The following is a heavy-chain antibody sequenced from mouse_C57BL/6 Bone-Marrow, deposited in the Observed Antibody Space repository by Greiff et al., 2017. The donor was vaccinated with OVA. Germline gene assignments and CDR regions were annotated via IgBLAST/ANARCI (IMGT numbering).Heavy chain of an antibody. CDR1: GFTFSSYA. CDR3: ARRERVLWDYFDY. D-gene: IGHD6-1*01. CDR2: ISDGGSYT. J-gene: IGHJ2*01. Sequence: EVMLVESGGGLVKPGGSLKLSCAASGFTFSSYAMSWVRQTPEKRLEWVATISDGGSYTYYPDNVKGRFTISRDNAKNNLYLQMSHLQSEDTAMYYCARRERVLWDYFDYWGQGTTLTVSS. V-gene: IGHV5-4*03.